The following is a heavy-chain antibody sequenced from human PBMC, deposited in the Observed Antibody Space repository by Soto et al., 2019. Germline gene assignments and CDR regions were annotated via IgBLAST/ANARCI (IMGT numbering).Heavy chain of an antibody. CDR3: ARAFSGGTGSYYGMDV. V-gene: IGHV3-33*01. D-gene: IGHD3-10*01. Sequence: GGSLRLSCAASGFTFSSYGMHWVRQAPGKGLEWVAVIWYDGSNKYYADSVKGRFTISRDNSKNTLYLQMNSLRAEDTAVYYCARAFSGGTGSYYGMDVWGQGTTVTVSS. J-gene: IGHJ6*02. CDR1: GFTFSSYG. CDR2: IWYDGSNK.